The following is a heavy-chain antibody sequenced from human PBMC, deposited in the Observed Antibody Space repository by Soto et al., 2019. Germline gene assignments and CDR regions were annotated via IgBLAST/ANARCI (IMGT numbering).Heavy chain of an antibody. CDR1: GGTFSSYA. D-gene: IGHD6-19*01. Sequence: QVQLVQSGAEVKKPGSSVKVSCKASGGTFSSYAISWVRQAPGQGLEWLGGIIPIFGTANYAQKFQGRVTITADESTSTAYVELSSLRSEDTAVYYCARDLVGQWLVRNAFDNWGQGTMVTVSS. CDR2: IIPIFGTA. J-gene: IGHJ3*02. V-gene: IGHV1-69*01. CDR3: ARDLVGQWLVRNAFDN.